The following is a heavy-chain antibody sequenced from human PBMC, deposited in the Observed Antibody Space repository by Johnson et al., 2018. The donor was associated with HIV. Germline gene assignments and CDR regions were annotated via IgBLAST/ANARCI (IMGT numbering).Heavy chain of an antibody. CDR1: GFTVSSNY. D-gene: IGHD1-26*01. Sequence: VQLVESGGGVVQPGGSLRLSCAASGFTVSSNYMSWVRQAPGKGLEWVSVSYSGGSTYYADSGKGRFTISRDNSKNPRYLQMNSLRAEDTAVYYCAREGAWEVRPGAFDIWGQGTMVTVSS. J-gene: IGHJ3*02. V-gene: IGHV3-66*01. CDR3: AREGAWEVRPGAFDI. CDR2: SYSGGST.